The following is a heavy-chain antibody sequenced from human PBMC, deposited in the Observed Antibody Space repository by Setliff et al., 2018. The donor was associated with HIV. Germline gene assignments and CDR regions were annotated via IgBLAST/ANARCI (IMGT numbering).Heavy chain of an antibody. CDR3: ASDEVRYYSVLESVRAGIDV. D-gene: IGHD3-10*01. J-gene: IGHJ6*02. V-gene: IGHV4-31*03. CDR1: GGSITSSGYN. CDR2: IYSSGRT. Sequence: SETLSLTCIVSGGSITSSGYNWNWIRQHPGKGLEWIGYIYSSGRTSYNPSLQSRISISIDTSKNQFSLKLDSVIAADTAVYYCASDEVRYYSVLESVRAGIDVWGQGTAVTVSS.